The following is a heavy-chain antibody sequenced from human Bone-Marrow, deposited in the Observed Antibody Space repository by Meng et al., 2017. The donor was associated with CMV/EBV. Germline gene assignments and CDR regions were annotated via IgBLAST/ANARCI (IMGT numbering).Heavy chain of an antibody. CDR2: INSDGSST. J-gene: IGHJ4*02. V-gene: IGHV3-74*01. CDR1: GFTFSSYW. Sequence: GETLKISCAASGFTFSSYWMHWVRQAPGKGLVWVSRINSDGSSTSYADSVKGRCTIPRDNAKNTLYLQMNSLRAEDTDVYYRARDRNYYDSSGYYATLGFDYWGQGTLVTVSS. D-gene: IGHD3-22*01. CDR3: ARDRNYYDSSGYYATLGFDY.